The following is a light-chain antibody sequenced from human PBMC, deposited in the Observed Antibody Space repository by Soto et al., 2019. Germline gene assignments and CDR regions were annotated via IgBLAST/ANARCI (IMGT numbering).Light chain of an antibody. CDR3: SSYTSSSSHNYV. CDR1: SSDVGGYNY. J-gene: IGLJ1*01. Sequence: QSALTQPRSVSGSPGQSVTISCTGTSSDVGGYNYVSWYQQHPGKAPKLMIYDVSKRPSGVPDRFSGSKSGNTASLTISGLQAEDEADYYCSSYTSSSSHNYVFGTGTKLTVL. CDR2: DVS. V-gene: IGLV2-11*01.